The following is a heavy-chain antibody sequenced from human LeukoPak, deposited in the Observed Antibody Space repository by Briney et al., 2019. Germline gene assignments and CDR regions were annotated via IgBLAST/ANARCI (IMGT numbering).Heavy chain of an antibody. CDR1: GGSFSGYY. J-gene: IGHJ4*02. CDR3: ARNGYYSIDY. CDR2: IYYSGST. D-gene: IGHD3-3*01. Sequence: SETLSLTCAVYGGSFSGYYWSWIRQPPGKGLEWIGSIYYSGSTYYNPSLKSRVTISVDTSKNQFSLSLTSVTAADTAVYYCARNGYYSIDYWGQGTLATVSS. V-gene: IGHV4-34*01.